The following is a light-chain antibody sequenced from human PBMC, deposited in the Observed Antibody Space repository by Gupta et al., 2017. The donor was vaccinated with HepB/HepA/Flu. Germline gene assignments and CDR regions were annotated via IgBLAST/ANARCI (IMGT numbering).Light chain of an antibody. CDR1: QDIRKF. Sequence: DIDLTQSPSSLSASIGDSVSITCQSSQDIRKFLNWFQHTPGRAPQLLLYGVSNLQEGVPSRFSGSGSGTHFTLTIDSLQPEDIGTYYCLQYDNLPYTVGQGTVLEI. V-gene: IGKV1-33*01. CDR3: LQYDNLPYT. CDR2: GVS. J-gene: IGKJ2*01.